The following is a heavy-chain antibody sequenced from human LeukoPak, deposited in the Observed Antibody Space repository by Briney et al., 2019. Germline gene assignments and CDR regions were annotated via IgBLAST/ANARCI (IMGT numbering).Heavy chain of an antibody. J-gene: IGHJ4*02. V-gene: IGHV3-66*01. CDR3: AKDRIHDYSNCLSY. D-gene: IGHD4-11*01. Sequence: GGSLRLSCAASGFTVSNEYINWVRQAPGKGLEWVSIIHIGGGTNYADFVKGRFTISRDNSKNTLYLQMNSLRAEDTAVYYCAKDRIHDYSNCLSYWGQGTLVTVSS. CDR1: GFTVSNEY. CDR2: IHIGGGT.